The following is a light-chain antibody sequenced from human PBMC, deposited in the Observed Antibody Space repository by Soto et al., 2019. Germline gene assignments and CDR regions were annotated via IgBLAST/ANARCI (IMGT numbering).Light chain of an antibody. V-gene: IGKV3-11*01. J-gene: IGKJ3*01. CDR3: QQYNNWPPVT. CDR1: QSVSSY. Sequence: EIVLTKSPATLSLSPGERATLSCRASQSVSSYLAWYQQKPGQAPRLLIYDASNRATGIPARFSGSGSGTDFTLTISSLEPEDFAVYYCQQYNNWPPVTFGPGTKVDIK. CDR2: DAS.